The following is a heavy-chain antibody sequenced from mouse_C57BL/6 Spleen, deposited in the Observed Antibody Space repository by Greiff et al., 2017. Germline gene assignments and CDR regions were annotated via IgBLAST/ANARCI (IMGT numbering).Heavy chain of an antibody. CDR1: GYTFTSYW. CDR2: IDPNSGGT. J-gene: IGHJ4*01. CDR3: ARGEAYYYGSIRGYAMDY. Sequence: VKLQQPRAELVKPGASVKLSCKASGYTFTSYWMHWVKQRPGRGLEWIGRIDPNSGGTKYNEKFKSKATMTVDKPSSTAYMQLSSLTSEESAVYYCARGEAYYYGSIRGYAMDYWGQGTSVTVSS. D-gene: IGHD1-1*01. V-gene: IGHV1-72*01.